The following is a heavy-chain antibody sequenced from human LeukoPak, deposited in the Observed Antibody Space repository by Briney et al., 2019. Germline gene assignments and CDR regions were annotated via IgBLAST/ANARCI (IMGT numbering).Heavy chain of an antibody. CDR2: IYYSGST. CDR1: GGSISSSNW. J-gene: IGHJ4*02. V-gene: IGHV4-4*02. Sequence: SETLSLTCAVSGGSISSSNWWSWVRQPPGKGLEWIGYIYYSGSTNYNPSLKSRVTISVDTSKNQFSLKLSSVTAADTAVYYCARGLSAKSIPDYWGQGTLVTVSS. CDR3: ARGLSAKSIPDY.